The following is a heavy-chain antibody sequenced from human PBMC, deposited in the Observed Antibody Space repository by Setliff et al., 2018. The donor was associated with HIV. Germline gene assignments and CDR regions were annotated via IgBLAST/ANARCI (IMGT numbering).Heavy chain of an antibody. CDR3: ARDDRCSGGCCYSY. D-gene: IGHD2-15*01. CDR2: IYTSENT. V-gene: IGHV4-4*08. J-gene: IGHJ4*02. CDR1: GASIRSQY. Sequence: SETLSLTCTVSGASIRSQYWSWIRQPPGKGLEWIGYIYTSENTNYNPSLESRVTISLDTSKNQFSLKLSSVAAADTAVYYCARDDRCSGGCCYSYWGQGALVTVSS.